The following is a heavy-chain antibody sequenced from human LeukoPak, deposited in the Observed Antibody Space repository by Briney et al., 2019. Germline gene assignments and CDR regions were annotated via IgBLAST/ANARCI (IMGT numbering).Heavy chain of an antibody. D-gene: IGHD3-10*01. CDR1: GFTFSNYA. V-gene: IGHV3-23*01. CDR2: ISGGSGNI. Sequence: GGSLRLSCSVSGFTFSNYAMHWVRQPPGKGLEWVSLISGGSGNIYYVDSVKGRFTISRDNSKNTLYVQMTSLRAEDTAIYYCAKGSDYYGSVTSKKTDWGQGTLVTVSS. J-gene: IGHJ4*02. CDR3: AKGSDYYGSVTSKKTD.